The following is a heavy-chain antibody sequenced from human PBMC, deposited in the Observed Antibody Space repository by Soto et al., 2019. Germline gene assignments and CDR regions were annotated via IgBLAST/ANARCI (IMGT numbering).Heavy chain of an antibody. D-gene: IGHD2-8*01. CDR2: INPGGSIT. Sequence: GGSLRLSCAASGFTFSSYWMHWVRQAPGKELVWVSRINPGGSITAYADSVKGRFTISRDNAKNTLYLQMNSLRGDDTAVYYCARVPTGKYGVWNYWGQGTLVTVSS. CDR1: GFTFSSYW. CDR3: ARVPTGKYGVWNY. J-gene: IGHJ4*02. V-gene: IGHV3-74*01.